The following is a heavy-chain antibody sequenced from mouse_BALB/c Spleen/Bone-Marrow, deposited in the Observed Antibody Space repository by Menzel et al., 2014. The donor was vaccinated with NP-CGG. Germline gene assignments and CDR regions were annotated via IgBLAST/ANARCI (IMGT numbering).Heavy chain of an antibody. D-gene: IGHD2-14*01. J-gene: IGHJ3*01. Sequence: EVKLMESGGGLVEPGGSLKLSCAASGFTFSDYYIYWVRQTPEKRLEWVATISDGGTYTYYPDTVKGRFTISRDNAKNNLYLQMNGLKSEDTAMYYCVRDGDYRYAYWGQGTLVTVSA. CDR1: GFTFSDYY. V-gene: IGHV5-4*02. CDR3: VRDGDYRYAY. CDR2: ISDGGTYT.